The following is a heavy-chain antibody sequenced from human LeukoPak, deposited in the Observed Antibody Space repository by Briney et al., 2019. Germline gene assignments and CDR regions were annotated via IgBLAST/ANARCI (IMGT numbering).Heavy chain of an antibody. CDR3: ARGDYGGDYFDY. Sequence: GGSLRLSCEVSGFTFSDHYMSWIRQAPGKRLEWVSYISSGSTYTNYADSVEGRFTISRDSAKNSLYLQMNSLRAEDTAVYYCARGDYGGDYFDYWGQGTLVTVSS. CDR2: ISSGSTYT. V-gene: IGHV3-11*05. D-gene: IGHD4-23*01. J-gene: IGHJ4*02. CDR1: GFTFSDHY.